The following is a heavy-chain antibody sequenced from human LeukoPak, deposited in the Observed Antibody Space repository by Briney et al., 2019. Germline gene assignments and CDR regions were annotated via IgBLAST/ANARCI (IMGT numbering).Heavy chain of an antibody. D-gene: IGHD3-22*01. V-gene: IGHV3-23*01. J-gene: IGHJ4*02. CDR1: GFTFSRYA. Sequence: GGAQRLSFAASGFTFSRYAMKWIRPAPGKGLEWVSGSSGGGVNSYYAVSVKGRFTISRDNSKNTVYLQMQSLRAEDTALYYCATETVDSPDYWGQGTLVTVSS. CDR3: ATETVDSPDY. CDR2: SSGGGVNS.